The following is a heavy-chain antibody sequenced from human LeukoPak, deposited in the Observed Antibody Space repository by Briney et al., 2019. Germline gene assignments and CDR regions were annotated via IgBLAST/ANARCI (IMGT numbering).Heavy chain of an antibody. D-gene: IGHD3-22*01. CDR3: ARDLTYHYDPTSDY. Sequence: PGGSLRLSCAASGFSFSTYWMSWVRQAPGKGLEWVANIKQDGRENYYVDCVKGRFTISRHNAKNSLYMQMNSLRADDTAVYYCARDLTYHYDPTSDYWGQGTLVTVSS. CDR1: GFSFSTYW. CDR2: IKQDGREN. V-gene: IGHV3-7*01. J-gene: IGHJ4*02.